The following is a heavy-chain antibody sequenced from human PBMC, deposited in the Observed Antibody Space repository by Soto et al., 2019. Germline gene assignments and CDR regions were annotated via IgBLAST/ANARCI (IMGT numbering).Heavy chain of an antibody. J-gene: IGHJ6*02. V-gene: IGHV3-23*01. D-gene: IGHD6-13*01. CDR3: ARVEAAAGTENYYYYYGMDV. CDR1: GFTFSSYA. Sequence: GGSLRLSCAASGFTFSSYAMSWVRQAPGKGLEWVSAISGSGGSTYYADSVKGRFTISRDNAKNSLYLQMNSLRAEDTAVYYCARVEAAAGTENYYYYYGMDVWGQGTTVTVSS. CDR2: ISGSGGST.